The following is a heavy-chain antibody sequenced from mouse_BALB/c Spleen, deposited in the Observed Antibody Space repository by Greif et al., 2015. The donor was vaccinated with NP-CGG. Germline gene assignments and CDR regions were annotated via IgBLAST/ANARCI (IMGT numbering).Heavy chain of an antibody. J-gene: IGHJ2*01. D-gene: IGHD1-1*01. CDR3: ARSGYYGSSDFDY. CDR1: GYTFTSYW. V-gene: IGHV1-69*02. CDR2: IDPSDSYT. Sequence: QVQLQQPGAELVKPGASVKLSCKASGYTFTSYWMHWVKQRPGRGLEWIGEIDPSDSYTNYNQKFKGKATLTVDKSSSTAYMQLSSLTSEDSAVYYCARSGYYGSSDFDYWGQGTTLTVSS.